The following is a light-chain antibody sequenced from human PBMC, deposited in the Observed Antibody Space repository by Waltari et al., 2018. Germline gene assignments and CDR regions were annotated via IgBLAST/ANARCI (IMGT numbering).Light chain of an antibody. Sequence: QSVLTQPPSVSGTPGQRVTISCSGSRTNVGSNSVYWHQQFPGTAPKLLIYKNDRRPSGFPDRFSGSKSGTAASRAISGLRSEDEADYYCSTWDDSLRAYVFGTGTKVTVL. V-gene: IGLV1-47*01. CDR2: KND. CDR3: STWDDSLRAYV. CDR1: RTNVGSNS. J-gene: IGLJ1*01.